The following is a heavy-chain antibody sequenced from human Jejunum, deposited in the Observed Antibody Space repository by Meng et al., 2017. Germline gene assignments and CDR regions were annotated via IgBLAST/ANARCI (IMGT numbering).Heavy chain of an antibody. V-gene: IGHV3-48*03. CDR2: ISSSGNRI. D-gene: IGHD2-21*02. J-gene: IGHJ4*02. CDR1: GFTFSSYE. CDR3: AREDLHRGGDCHEY. Sequence: GESLKISCAASGFTFSSYEMNWVRQAPGKGLEWVAYISSSGNRIHYADSVKGRFTISRDNAKNSLFLQMNSLTVEDTAIYYCAREDLHRGGDCHEYWGQGALVTVSS.